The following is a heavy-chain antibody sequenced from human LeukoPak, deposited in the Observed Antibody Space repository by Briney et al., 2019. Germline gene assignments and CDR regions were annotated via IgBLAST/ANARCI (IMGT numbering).Heavy chain of an antibody. J-gene: IGHJ6*03. CDR1: GGSISSYH. CDR3: AREAGLIYFYYIDV. Sequence: SETLSLTCTVSGGSISSYHWSWIRQPPGKGLEWIGYIYYNGETNYNPTLKSRVTLSVNTSKKQFSLKVASVTAADTAVYYCAREAGLIYFYYIDVWGKGTTVTVSS. D-gene: IGHD2-8*01. CDR2: IYYNGET. V-gene: IGHV4-59*12.